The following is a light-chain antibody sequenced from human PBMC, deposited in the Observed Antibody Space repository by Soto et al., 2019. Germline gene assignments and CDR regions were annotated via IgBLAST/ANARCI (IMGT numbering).Light chain of an antibody. V-gene: IGKV2-24*01. CDR2: TIS. Sequence: DIVMTQTPLSSPVTLGQPASISCRSSQSLVDSAGNTHLSWLQQRPGQPPRLLIYTISNRFSGVPDRFSGSGAGTDFTLNITSVEAEDGGLYYCMQTAQFPRTFGEGTKVEIK. J-gene: IGKJ1*01. CDR1: QSLVDSAGNTH. CDR3: MQTAQFPRT.